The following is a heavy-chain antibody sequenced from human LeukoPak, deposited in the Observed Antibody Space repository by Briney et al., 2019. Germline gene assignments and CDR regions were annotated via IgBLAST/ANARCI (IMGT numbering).Heavy chain of an antibody. D-gene: IGHD6-6*01. Sequence: GGSLRLSCAASGFTFSSYGMHWVRQAPGKGLEWVAVIWYDGSNKYYADSVRGRFIISRDNSKNTLYLQMNSLRAEDTAVYYCARADGSSWSRRGVTFAFDYWGQGTLVTVSS. CDR2: IWYDGSNK. CDR1: GFTFSSYG. V-gene: IGHV3-33*01. J-gene: IGHJ4*02. CDR3: ARADGSSWSRRGVTFAFDY.